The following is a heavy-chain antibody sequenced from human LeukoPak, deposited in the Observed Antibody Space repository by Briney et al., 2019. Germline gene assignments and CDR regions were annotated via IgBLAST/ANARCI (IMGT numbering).Heavy chain of an antibody. J-gene: IGHJ6*02. CDR1: GGSINAYY. Sequence: SETLSLTCTVSGGSINAYYWSWIRQPPGEGLEWIGYISYSGSTNYNPPLKSRVTISVDTSKNHFSLRLTSVTAADTAVYFCARSIGPSTSPYYYGMDVWGQGTTVTVSS. CDR2: ISYSGST. CDR3: ARSIGPSTSPYYYGMDV. D-gene: IGHD2-2*01. V-gene: IGHV4-59*08.